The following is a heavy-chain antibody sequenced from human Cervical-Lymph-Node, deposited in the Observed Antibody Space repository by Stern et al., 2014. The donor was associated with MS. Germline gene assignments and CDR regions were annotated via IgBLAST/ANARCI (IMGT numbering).Heavy chain of an antibody. CDR3: ARVMRAASSWFFDY. J-gene: IGHJ4*02. Sequence: QLQLQESGPGLVKPSQTLSLTCTVSGGSISSGNYYWSWIRQPAGKGLEWIGRIYTSGSTNYNPSLKSRVTISVDMSKNQFSLKLSSVTAADTAVYYCARVMRAASSWFFDYWGQGTLVTVSS. CDR2: IYTSGST. V-gene: IGHV4-61*02. D-gene: IGHD6-13*01. CDR1: GGSISSGNYY.